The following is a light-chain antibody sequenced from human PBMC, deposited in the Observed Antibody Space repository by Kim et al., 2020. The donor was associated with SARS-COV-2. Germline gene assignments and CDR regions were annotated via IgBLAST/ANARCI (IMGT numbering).Light chain of an antibody. J-gene: IGKJ1*01. Sequence: LSPGERATLSCRASQSVSSNYLAWYQQKPGQAPRLLIYGASFRATGIPDRFGGSGSGTDFTLTISRLEPEDFAVYYCQQYGTSRTFGQGTKVDIK. CDR2: GAS. V-gene: IGKV3-20*01. CDR3: QQYGTSRT. CDR1: QSVSSNY.